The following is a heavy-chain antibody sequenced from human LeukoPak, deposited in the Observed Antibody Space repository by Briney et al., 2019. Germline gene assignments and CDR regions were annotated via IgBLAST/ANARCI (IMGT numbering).Heavy chain of an antibody. CDR3: ARALYFSVDY. D-gene: IGHD2/OR15-2a*01. CDR1: GGSFSGYY. V-gene: IGHV4-34*01. CDR2: IKHSGST. J-gene: IGHJ4*02. Sequence: SETLSLTCAVYGGSFSGYYWSWIRQPPGKGLEWIGEIKHSGSTNYNPSLKSRVTISVDTSKNQFSLKLSSVTAADTAVYYCARALYFSVDYWGQGTLVTVSS.